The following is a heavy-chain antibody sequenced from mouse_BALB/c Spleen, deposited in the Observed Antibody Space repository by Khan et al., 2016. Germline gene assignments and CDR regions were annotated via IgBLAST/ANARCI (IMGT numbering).Heavy chain of an antibody. V-gene: IGHV3-2*02. Sequence: EVQLQESGPGLVKPSQSLSLTCTVTGYSITSDYAWNWIRQFPGNKLEWMGYISYSGSTSYNPSLKSRISITRDTSKNQFFLQLNSVTTEDTATYYCARGRGIFDYCGQGATLTVSS. J-gene: IGHJ2*01. CDR2: ISYSGST. CDR1: GYSITSDYA. CDR3: ARGRGIFDY.